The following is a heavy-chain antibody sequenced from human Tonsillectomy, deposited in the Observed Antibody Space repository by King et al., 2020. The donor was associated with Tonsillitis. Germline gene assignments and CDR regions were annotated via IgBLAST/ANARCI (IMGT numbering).Heavy chain of an antibody. V-gene: IGHV3-21*01. CDR2: ISYSSSDI. Sequence: VQLVESGGGLVQPGGSLRLSCAASGFTFSTYSMNWVRQAPGKGLEWVSSISYSSSDIDYSESLKGRFTVSRDNAKNSLYLKMNSLRAEDTAVYYCARVLGYGIAARPDGAFDIWGRGTMVTVSS. D-gene: IGHD6-6*01. J-gene: IGHJ3*02. CDR3: ARVLGYGIAARPDGAFDI. CDR1: GFTFSTYS.